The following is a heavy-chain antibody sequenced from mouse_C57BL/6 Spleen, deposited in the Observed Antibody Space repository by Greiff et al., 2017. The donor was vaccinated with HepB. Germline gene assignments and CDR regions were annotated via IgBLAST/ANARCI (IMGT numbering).Heavy chain of an antibody. CDR1: GYTFTSYW. D-gene: IGHD1-1*01. Sequence: QVQLKQSGAELVKPGASVKLSCKASGYTFTSYWMHWVKQRPGQGLEWIGMIHPNSGSTNYNEKFKSKATLTVDKSSSTAYMQLSSLTSEDSAVYYCARPAVVARDYYAMDYWGQGTSVTVSS. V-gene: IGHV1-64*01. CDR2: IHPNSGST. CDR3: ARPAVVARDYYAMDY. J-gene: IGHJ4*01.